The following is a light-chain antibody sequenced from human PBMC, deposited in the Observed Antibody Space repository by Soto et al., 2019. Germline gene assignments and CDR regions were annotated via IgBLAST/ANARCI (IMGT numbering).Light chain of an antibody. J-gene: IGLJ3*02. Sequence: QSVLTQPPSVSAAPGQTVTISCSGSSSNIGSNYVSWYQHLPGTAPKLLIYENNKRPSGIPDRFSGSKSGTSATLGITGLQTGDEADYYCGTWDSSLSAHWVFGGGTKLTVL. CDR1: SSNIGSNY. CDR2: ENN. CDR3: GTWDSSLSAHWV. V-gene: IGLV1-51*02.